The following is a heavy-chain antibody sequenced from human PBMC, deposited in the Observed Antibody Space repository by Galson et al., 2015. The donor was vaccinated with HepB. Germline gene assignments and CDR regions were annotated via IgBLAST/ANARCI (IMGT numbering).Heavy chain of an antibody. J-gene: IGHJ6*02. CDR2: IIPIFGTP. CDR1: GGNFRSYA. Sequence: SVKVSCKASGGNFRSYAITWVRQAPGQGLECMGGIIPIFGTPNYAQKFQGRVTITADESTSTVYMELSSLRSEDTAVYYCARDGRYYSALYYGMDVWGQGTTVTVSS. V-gene: IGHV1-69*13. D-gene: IGHD3-10*01. CDR3: ARDGRYYSALYYGMDV.